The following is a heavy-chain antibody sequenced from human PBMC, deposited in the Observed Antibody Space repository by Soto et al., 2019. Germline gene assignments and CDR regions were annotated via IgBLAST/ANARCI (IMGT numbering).Heavy chain of an antibody. Sequence: SETLSLTCTVSDGSIGRYYWSWIRQPPGKGLEWIGYIYYGGSTNYNPSLKSRVTISVDTSKNRFSLRLSSVTAADTVVYYCARDPHYYGSSAHHFDYWGQGILVTVSS. CDR3: ARDPHYYGSSAHHFDY. CDR1: DGSIGRYY. V-gene: IGHV4-59*12. CDR2: IYYGGST. J-gene: IGHJ4*02. D-gene: IGHD3-22*01.